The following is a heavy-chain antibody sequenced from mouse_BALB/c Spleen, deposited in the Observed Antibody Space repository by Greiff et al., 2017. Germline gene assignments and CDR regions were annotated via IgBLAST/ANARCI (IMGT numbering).Heavy chain of an antibody. CDR1: GFTFNTYA. Sequence: EVKLVESGGGLVQPKGSLKLSCAASGFTFNTYAMNWVRQAPGKGLEWVARIRSKSNNYATYYADSVKDRFTISRDDSQSMLYLQMNNLKTEDTAMYYCVRQGDYYGFAYWGQGTLVTVSA. CDR2: IRSKSNNYAT. CDR3: VRQGDYYGFAY. J-gene: IGHJ3*01. D-gene: IGHD1-1*01. V-gene: IGHV10-1*02.